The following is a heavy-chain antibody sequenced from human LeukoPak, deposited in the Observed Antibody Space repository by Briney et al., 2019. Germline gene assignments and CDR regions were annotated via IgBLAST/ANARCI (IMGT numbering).Heavy chain of an antibody. Sequence: GGSLRLSCAASGFTVSSNYMSWVRQAPGKGLEWVANIKQDGSEKYYVDSVKGRFTISRDNSKNTLYLRMNSLRAEDTAVYYCAKDRGSGSYYYTVFDYWGQGTLVTVSS. D-gene: IGHD3-10*01. V-gene: IGHV3-7*03. CDR1: GFTVSSNY. CDR2: IKQDGSEK. J-gene: IGHJ4*02. CDR3: AKDRGSGSYYYTVFDY.